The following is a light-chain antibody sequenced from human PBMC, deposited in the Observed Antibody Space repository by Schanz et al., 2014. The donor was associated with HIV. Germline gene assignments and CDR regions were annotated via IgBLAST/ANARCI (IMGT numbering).Light chain of an antibody. Sequence: QSVLTQPPSASGSPGQSVTISCTGTSSDVGGYNYVSWYQQHPGKAPKLMIYEVSERPSGVPDRFSGSKSGNTASLTVSGLQADDEADYYCSSYAATSNGLFGGGTKLTVL. V-gene: IGLV2-8*01. J-gene: IGLJ3*02. CDR2: EVS. CDR3: SSYAATSNGL. CDR1: SSDVGGYNY.